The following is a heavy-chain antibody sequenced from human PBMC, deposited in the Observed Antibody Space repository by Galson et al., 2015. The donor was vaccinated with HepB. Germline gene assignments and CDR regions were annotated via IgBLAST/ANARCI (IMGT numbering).Heavy chain of an antibody. CDR3: AKGFESRMSMIVVDFDALDI. D-gene: IGHD3-22*01. J-gene: IGHJ3*02. CDR2: ISYDGSNK. V-gene: IGHV3-30*18. CDR1: GFIFSNYG. Sequence: SLRLSCAASGFIFSNYGMHWVRQAPGKGLEWVAVISYDGSNKYYADSVKGRFTISRDNSKNTLYLQMNSLRADDTAVYYCAKGFESRMSMIVVDFDALDIWGQGTMVTVSS.